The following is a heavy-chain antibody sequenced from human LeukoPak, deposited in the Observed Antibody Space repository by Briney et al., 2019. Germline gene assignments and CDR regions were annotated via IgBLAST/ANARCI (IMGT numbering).Heavy chain of an antibody. J-gene: IGHJ1*01. CDR2: IWSDGYKK. Sequence: HPGRSLRLSCAASGFTFSSYGMHWIRQAPGKGLEWVAVIWSDGYKKYYAESVKGRFTVSRDTSKNTLYLQMDSLRAEDTAVYHCARDDDTSGHYSYFQHWGQGTLVTVSS. CDR3: ARDDDTSGHYSYFQH. D-gene: IGHD3-22*01. V-gene: IGHV3-33*01. CDR1: GFTFSSYG.